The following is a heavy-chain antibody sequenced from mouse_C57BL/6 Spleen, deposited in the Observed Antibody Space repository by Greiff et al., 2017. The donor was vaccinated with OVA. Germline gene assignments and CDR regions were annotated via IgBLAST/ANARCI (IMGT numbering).Heavy chain of an antibody. Sequence: EVQLVESGPGLVKPSQSLSLTCSVTGYSITSGYYWNWIRQFPGNKLEWMGYISYDGSNNYNPSLKNRISITRDTSKNQFFLKLNSVTTEDTATYYCASGLGDWYFDVWGTGTTVTVSS. J-gene: IGHJ1*03. CDR3: ASGLGDWYFDV. CDR1: GYSITSGYY. CDR2: ISYDGSN. V-gene: IGHV3-6*01. D-gene: IGHD3-3*01.